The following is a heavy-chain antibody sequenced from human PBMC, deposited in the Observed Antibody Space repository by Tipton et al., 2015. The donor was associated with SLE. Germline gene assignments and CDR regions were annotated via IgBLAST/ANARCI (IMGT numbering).Heavy chain of an antibody. CDR2: IYSGGST. D-gene: IGHD3/OR15-3a*01. J-gene: IGHJ6*03. V-gene: IGHV3-66*01. CDR3: ARDDDFWTGYSKEYYYMDV. CDR1: GFTVSSNY. Sequence: SLRLSCAASGFTVSSNYMSWVRQAPGKGLEWVSVIYSGGSTYYADSVKGRFTISRDNAKNSLYLQMNSLRAEDTAVYYCARDDDFWTGYSKEYYYMDVWGKGTTVTVSS.